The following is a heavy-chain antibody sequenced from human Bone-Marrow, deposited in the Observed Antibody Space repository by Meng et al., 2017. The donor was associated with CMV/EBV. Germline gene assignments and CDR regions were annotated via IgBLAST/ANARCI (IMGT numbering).Heavy chain of an antibody. CDR3: ARGPSRGHYYYYYGMDV. CDR2: INPNSGGT. CDR1: GASFSNFA. V-gene: IGHV1-2*02. Sequence: ASVKVSCKASGASFSNFAISWVRQAPGQGLEWMGWINPNSGGTNYAQKFQGRVTMTRDTSISTAYMELSRLRSDDTAVYYCARGPSRGHYYYYYGMDVWGQGTTVTVSP. D-gene: IGHD2-2*01. J-gene: IGHJ6*01.